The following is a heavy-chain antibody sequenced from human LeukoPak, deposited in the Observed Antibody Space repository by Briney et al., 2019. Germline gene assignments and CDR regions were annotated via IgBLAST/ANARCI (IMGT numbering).Heavy chain of an antibody. CDR1: GYTFTSYG. CDR3: ARVDSDIAAAGTGPYNWFDH. D-gene: IGHD6-13*01. Sequence: GASVKVSFKASGYTFTSYGISWVRQAPGQGLELMGWISAYNGNTNYAQKLQGRVNMTTDTSTSTAYMGLRSLRSDDTAVYYCARVDSDIAAAGTGPYNWFDHWGQGTLVTVSS. V-gene: IGHV1-18*01. J-gene: IGHJ5*02. CDR2: ISAYNGNT.